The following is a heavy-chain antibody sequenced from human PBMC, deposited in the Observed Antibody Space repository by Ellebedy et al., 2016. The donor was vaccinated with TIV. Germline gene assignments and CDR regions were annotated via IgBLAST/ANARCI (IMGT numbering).Heavy chain of an antibody. V-gene: IGHV1-18*01. CDR3: ARIPGHY. J-gene: IGHJ4*02. CDR1: GYDFREFG. D-gene: IGHD2-21*01. CDR2: ISAETDVT. Sequence: AASVKVSCKASGYDFREFGITWVRQAPGQGLEWMGWISAETDVTNYAHNVQGRVTMTTDTSTSTAYMDLNDLRFDDTAIYYCARIPGHYWGQGTLVTVSS.